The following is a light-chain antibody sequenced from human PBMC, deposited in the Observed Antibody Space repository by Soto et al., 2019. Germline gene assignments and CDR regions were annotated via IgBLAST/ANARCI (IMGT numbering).Light chain of an antibody. V-gene: IGKV3-15*01. CDR3: QQYNSWRQIT. CDR1: QSIRIN. Sequence: EIVMTQSPATLSVSPGERATLSCRASQSIRINVGWYQQRPGQAPRLLIYGASTRATGITPRFSGSGSGTEFTLTISSLYSEDSAVYYCQQYNSWRQITFGQGTRLEIK. J-gene: IGKJ5*01. CDR2: GAS.